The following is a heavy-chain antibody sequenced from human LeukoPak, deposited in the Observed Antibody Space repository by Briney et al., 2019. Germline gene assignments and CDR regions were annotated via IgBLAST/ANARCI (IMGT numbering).Heavy chain of an antibody. V-gene: IGHV4-59*12. D-gene: IGHD3-10*01. CDR3: ARFGSYFEY. Sequence: PPQTLSPTCTLSGASINNYYLSWIRHPPGQALEWIGHIYYSGTNKNNPSLKSRSPMTVDPSKTQFSLKLTSVTAADTAMYFCARFGSYFEYWGQGILVTVSS. CDR2: IYYSGTN. CDR1: GASINNYY. J-gene: IGHJ4*02.